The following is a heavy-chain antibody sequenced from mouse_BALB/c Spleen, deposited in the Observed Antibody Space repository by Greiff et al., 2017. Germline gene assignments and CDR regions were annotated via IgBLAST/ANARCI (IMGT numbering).Heavy chain of an antibody. CDR2: IYPGNVNT. CDR1: GYTFTSYY. J-gene: IGHJ2*01. Sequence: QVQLQQSGPELVKPGASVRISCKASGYTFTSYYIHWVKQRPGQGLEWIGWIYPGNVNTKYNEKFKGKATLTADKSSSTAYMQLSSLTSEDSAVYFCARSGYGNYFDYWGQGTTLTVSS. V-gene: IGHV1S56*01. D-gene: IGHD2-10*02. CDR3: ARSGYGNYFDY.